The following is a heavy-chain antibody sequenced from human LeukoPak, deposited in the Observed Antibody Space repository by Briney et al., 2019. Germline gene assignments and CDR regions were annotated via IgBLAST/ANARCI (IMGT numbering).Heavy chain of an antibody. V-gene: IGHV3-23*01. Sequence: GGSLRLSCAASGFTFSTYGMSWVRQAPGKGLEWVSSITGSGGSTYYADSVKGRFTISRDNSKNTLYLQMNSLRAEDTAVYYCARVPATATIDYWGQGTLVTVSS. CDR2: ITGSGGST. J-gene: IGHJ4*02. D-gene: IGHD2-2*01. CDR1: GFTFSTYG. CDR3: ARVPATATIDY.